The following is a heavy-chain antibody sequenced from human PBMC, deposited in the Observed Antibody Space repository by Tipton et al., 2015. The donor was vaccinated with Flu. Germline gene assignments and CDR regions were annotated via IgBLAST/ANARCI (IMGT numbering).Heavy chain of an antibody. D-gene: IGHD4-17*01. Sequence: SLRLSCAASGFSFSSFWMNWVRQAPGKGLEWVANIKQDGSEKYYVDSVEGRFTISRDNAKNSLYLQMNSLTADDTALYYCARGLTTVTAKDYFDYWGQGTLVTVSS. CDR2: IKQDGSEK. CDR3: ARGLTTVTAKDYFDY. J-gene: IGHJ4*02. V-gene: IGHV3-7*01. CDR1: GFSFSSFW.